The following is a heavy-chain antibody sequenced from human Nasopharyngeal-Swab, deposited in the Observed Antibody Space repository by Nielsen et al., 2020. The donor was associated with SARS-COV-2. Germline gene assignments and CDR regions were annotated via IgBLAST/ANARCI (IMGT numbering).Heavy chain of an antibody. D-gene: IGHD6-6*01. Sequence: GRSLRLSYKAAGSSFTSYWIGWVRQMPGKGLEWMGIIYPGDSGTRYSPSFQGQVTISADKSISTAYLQWSSLKASDTAIYYCARGVGIAAQNWFDPWGQGTLVTVSS. CDR1: GSSFTSYW. V-gene: IGHV5-51*01. CDR2: IYPGDSGT. J-gene: IGHJ5*02. CDR3: ARGVGIAAQNWFDP.